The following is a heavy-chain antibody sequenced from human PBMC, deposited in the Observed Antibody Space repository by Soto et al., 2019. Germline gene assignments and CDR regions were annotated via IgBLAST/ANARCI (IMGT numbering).Heavy chain of an antibody. J-gene: IGHJ3*02. CDR1: GFTFSSYG. CDR2: IWYDGSNK. CDR3: ARDEVGYYYDSSGYPFGAFDI. V-gene: IGHV3-33*01. Sequence: GGSLRLSCAASGFTFSSYGMHWVRQAPGKGLEWVAVIWYDGSNKYYADSVKGRFTISRDNSKNTLYLQMNSLRAEDTAVYYCARDEVGYYYDSSGYPFGAFDIWGQGTMVTVSS. D-gene: IGHD3-22*01.